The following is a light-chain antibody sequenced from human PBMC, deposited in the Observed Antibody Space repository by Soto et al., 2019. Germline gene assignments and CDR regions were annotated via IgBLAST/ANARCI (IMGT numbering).Light chain of an antibody. V-gene: IGLV2-8*01. CDR3: SSYTGTNNFGV. Sequence: QSVLTQPPSASGSPGQSVTISCTGSSSDVGGYNYVSWYQQHPGKAPKLVIYEVRERPSGVPDRFSGSKSGNTASLTVSGLQAEEEADYYCSSYTGTNNFGVFGPGTKVTVL. J-gene: IGLJ1*01. CDR1: SSDVGGYNY. CDR2: EVR.